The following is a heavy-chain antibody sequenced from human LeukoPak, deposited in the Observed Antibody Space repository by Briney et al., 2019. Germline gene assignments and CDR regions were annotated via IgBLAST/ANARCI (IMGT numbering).Heavy chain of an antibody. J-gene: IGHJ3*02. Sequence: GGSLRLSCAASGFTFSTYGIHWVRQAPGHGLEWLGGISSYGDIKYFAQSVQGRVTISRDNSKNTLYLQMNSLRAEDTAVYYCAKDRLLLARGVIDAFDIWGERPMVTVSS. CDR1: GFTFSTYG. D-gene: IGHD3-10*01. CDR2: ISSYGDIK. V-gene: IGHV3-30*18. CDR3: AKDRLLLARGVIDAFDI.